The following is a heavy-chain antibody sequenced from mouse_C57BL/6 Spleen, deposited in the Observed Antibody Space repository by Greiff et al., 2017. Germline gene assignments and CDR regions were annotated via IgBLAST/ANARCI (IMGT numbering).Heavy chain of an antibody. J-gene: IGHJ2*01. CDR3: ASPITTVVAHFDY. D-gene: IGHD1-1*01. V-gene: IGHV3-6*01. CDR1: GYSITSGYY. CDR2: ISYDGSN. Sequence: DVKLQESGPGLVKPSQSLSLTCSVTGYSITSGYYWNWIRQFPGNKLEWMGYISYDGSNNYNPSLKNRISITRDTSKNQFFLKLNSVTTEDTATYYCASPITTVVAHFDYWGQGTTLTVSS.